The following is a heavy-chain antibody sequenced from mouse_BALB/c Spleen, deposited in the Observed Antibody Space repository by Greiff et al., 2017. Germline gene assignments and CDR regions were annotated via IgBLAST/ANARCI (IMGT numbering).Heavy chain of an antibody. J-gene: IGHJ3*01. Sequence: VQLQQSGPGLVKPSQSLSLTCTVTGYSITSDYAWNWIRQFPGNKLEWMGYISYSGSTSYNPSLKSRISITRDTSKNQFFLQLNSVTTEDTATYYCAIYYGNPFAYWGQGTLVTVAA. CDR3: AIYYGNPFAY. V-gene: IGHV3-2*02. CDR2: ISYSGST. D-gene: IGHD2-1*01. CDR1: GYSITSDYA.